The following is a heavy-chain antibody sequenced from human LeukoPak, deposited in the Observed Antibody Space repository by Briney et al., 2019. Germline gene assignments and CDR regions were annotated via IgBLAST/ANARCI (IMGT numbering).Heavy chain of an antibody. CDR2: INAGNGNT. CDR1: GYTFTSYA. CDR3: ARGIITGTTPDY. Sequence: ASVNVSCKASGYTFTSYAMHWVRQAPGQRLEWMGWINAGNGNTKYSQKFQGRVTVTTDESTSTVYMELSSLRSEDTAVYFCARGIITGTTPDYWGQGTLVTVSS. J-gene: IGHJ4*02. D-gene: IGHD1-7*01. V-gene: IGHV1-3*01.